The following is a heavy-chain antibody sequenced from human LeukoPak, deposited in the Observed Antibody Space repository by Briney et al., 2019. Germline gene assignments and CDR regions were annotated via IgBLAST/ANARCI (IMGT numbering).Heavy chain of an antibody. CDR1: GFTFSSYA. J-gene: IGHJ4*02. CDR2: ISGSGGST. V-gene: IGHV3-23*01. CDR3: AKDRSCTNDICHGDFDY. Sequence: GGSLRLSCAASGFTFSSYAVSWVRQAPGKGLEWVSSISGSGGSTYRADSVKGRFTISRDNSKNTLYLRMNSLRAEDTALYYCAKDRSCTNDICHGDFDYWGQGTLVTVSS. D-gene: IGHD2-8*01.